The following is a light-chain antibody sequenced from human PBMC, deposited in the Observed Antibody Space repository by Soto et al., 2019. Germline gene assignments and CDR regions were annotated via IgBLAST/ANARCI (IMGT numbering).Light chain of an antibody. CDR1: QSISSW. V-gene: IGKV1-5*03. CDR2: KAS. Sequence: DIQMTQSPSTLSASVGDRVTITCRASQSISSWLAWYQQKPGKAPKLLIYKASSLESGVPSRFSGSGSGTEFTLPISSLQPDDFATYYCQQYNSYQWTFGQGTKVEIK. CDR3: QQYNSYQWT. J-gene: IGKJ1*01.